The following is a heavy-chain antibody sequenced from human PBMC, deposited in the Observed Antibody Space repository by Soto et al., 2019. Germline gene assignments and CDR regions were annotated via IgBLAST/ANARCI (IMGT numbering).Heavy chain of an antibody. CDR1: DDSINSDKYY. CDR2: IYYSGNT. V-gene: IGHV4-61*01. J-gene: IGHJ6*02. CDR3: ARDNGLDYYGMDV. Sequence: TSETLSLTYSVSDDSINSDKYYWSWIRQPPGKGLEWIGYIYYSGNTNYNPSLQSRVTISVDTSKNQFSLKLSSVTAADTAVYYCARDNGLDYYGMDVWGQGTTVTVSS. D-gene: IGHD3-16*01.